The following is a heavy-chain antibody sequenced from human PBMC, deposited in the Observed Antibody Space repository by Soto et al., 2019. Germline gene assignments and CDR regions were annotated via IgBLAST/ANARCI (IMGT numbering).Heavy chain of an antibody. D-gene: IGHD3-16*01. V-gene: IGHV1-69*13. J-gene: IGHJ6*02. CDR2: IIPIFGTA. Sequence: SVKVSCKASGGTFSSYAISWVRQAPGQGLEWMGGIIPIFGTANYAQKFQGRVTITADESTSTAYMELSSLRSEDTAVYYCAMITFGGARPYCYYGNDVWGQGTTVSDSS. CDR3: AMITFGGARPYCYYGNDV. CDR1: GGTFSSYA.